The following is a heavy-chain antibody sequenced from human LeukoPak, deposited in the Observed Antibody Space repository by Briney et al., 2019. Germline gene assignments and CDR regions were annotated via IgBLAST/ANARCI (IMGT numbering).Heavy chain of an antibody. V-gene: IGHV1-46*01. CDR2: INPSSSST. J-gene: IGHJ6*02. Sequence: ASVNLSLNASAYTFTSNYIHWVRQAHAQGHEWKGIINPSSSSTSYAQKDQVRVTMTKDTSPSTVYMELSSLRSEDTAVYYCARDGWCSSTSCDINYYYGMDVWGQGTTVTVSS. CDR1: AYTFTSNY. D-gene: IGHD2-2*02. CDR3: ARDGWCSSTSCDINYYYGMDV.